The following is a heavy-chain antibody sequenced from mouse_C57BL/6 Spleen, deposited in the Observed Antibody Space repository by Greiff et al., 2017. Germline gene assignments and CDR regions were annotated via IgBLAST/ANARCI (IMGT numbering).Heavy chain of an antibody. CDR2: IDPNSGGT. CDR3: ARDSGIDYYGSSWYFDV. CDR1: GYTFTSYW. Sequence: QVQLQQPGAELVKPGASVKLSCKASGYTFTSYWMHWVKQRPGRGLEWIGRIDPNSGGTKYNEKFKSKATLTVDKHSSTAYMQLSSLTSEDSAVYYCARDSGIDYYGSSWYFDVWGTGTTVTVSS. D-gene: IGHD1-1*01. J-gene: IGHJ1*03. V-gene: IGHV1-72*01.